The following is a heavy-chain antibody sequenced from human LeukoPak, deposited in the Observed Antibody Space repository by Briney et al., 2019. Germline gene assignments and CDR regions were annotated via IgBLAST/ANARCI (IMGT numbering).Heavy chain of an antibody. J-gene: IGHJ6*03. CDR1: GRSFSAYY. D-gene: IGHD5-18*01. Sequence: SETLSLTCAVYGRSFSAYYWSWIRQPPGKGLEWIGDIHHSGSTNYSPSLKSPVTISIDTSNNQFSLRVTSVTAADTAVYYCARRSSYGQAPYYYYMDVWGKGTTVIVSS. CDR2: IHHSGST. V-gene: IGHV4-34*01. CDR3: ARRSSYGQAPYYYYMDV.